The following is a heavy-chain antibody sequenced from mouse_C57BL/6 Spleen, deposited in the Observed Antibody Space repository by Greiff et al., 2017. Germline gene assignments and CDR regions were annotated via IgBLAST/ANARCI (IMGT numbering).Heavy chain of an antibody. CDR3: ARPYYYGSSYWYFDV. Sequence: QVQLQQSGPELVKPGASVKLSCKASGYTFTSYDINWVQQRPGQGLEWIGWIYPRDGSTKYNEKFKGKATLTVDTSSSTAYMELHSLTSEDSAVYFCARPYYYGSSYWYFDVWGTGTTVTVSS. CDR2: IYPRDGST. V-gene: IGHV1-85*01. D-gene: IGHD1-1*01. J-gene: IGHJ1*03. CDR1: GYTFTSYD.